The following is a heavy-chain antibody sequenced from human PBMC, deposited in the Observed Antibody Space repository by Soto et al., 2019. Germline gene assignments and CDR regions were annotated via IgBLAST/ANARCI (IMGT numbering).Heavy chain of an antibody. CDR3: ARGDSSGPDC. D-gene: IGHD3-22*01. CDR1: GFTFTDHC. V-gene: IGHV3-74*01. CDR2: INGDGSTT. J-gene: IGHJ4*02. Sequence: GCLRLSCAASGFTFTDHCMHWVRQVAGKGLVWVSRINGDGSTTTYADSVKGRFTISRNNARDILFLQLNSLRAEDKALYYCARGDSSGPDCWGQGTLVTVYS.